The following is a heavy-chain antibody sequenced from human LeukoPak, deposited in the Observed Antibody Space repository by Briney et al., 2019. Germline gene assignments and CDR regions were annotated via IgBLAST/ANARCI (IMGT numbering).Heavy chain of an antibody. J-gene: IGHJ6*03. V-gene: IGHV1-2*06. Sequence: ASVKVSCKASGYTFTGYYMHWVRQAPGQGLEWVGRINPNSGGTNYAQKFQGRVTMTRDTSISTAYMELSRLRSDDTAVYYCARDPTAYCSSPSCPYYYYYMDVWGKGTTVTVSS. CDR2: INPNSGGT. D-gene: IGHD2-2*01. CDR1: GYTFTGYY. CDR3: ARDPTAYCSSPSCPYYYYYMDV.